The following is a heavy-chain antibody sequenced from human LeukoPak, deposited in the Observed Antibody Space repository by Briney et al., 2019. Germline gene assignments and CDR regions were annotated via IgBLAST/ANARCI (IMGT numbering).Heavy chain of an antibody. Sequence: GGSLRLSCAASGFTFSSYSMNWVRQAPGKGLEWVSSISSSSYIYYADSVKGRFTISRDNAKNSLYLQMNSLRAEDTAVYYCARDEVGAYDAFDIWGQRTMVTVSS. CDR3: ARDEVGAYDAFDI. V-gene: IGHV3-21*01. CDR2: ISSSSYI. CDR1: GFTFSSYS. J-gene: IGHJ3*02. D-gene: IGHD1-26*01.